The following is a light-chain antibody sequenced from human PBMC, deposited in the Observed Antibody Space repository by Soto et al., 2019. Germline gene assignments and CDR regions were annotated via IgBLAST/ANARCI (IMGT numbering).Light chain of an antibody. CDR2: DVS. V-gene: IGLV2-14*03. CDR1: SSEVGGYNY. CDR3: SSYTTSNTRQIV. Sequence: SALTQPAPLSGSPGQSITISCPGNSSEVGGYNYVSWYQHHPGKAPKLMIFDVSNRPSGVSNRFSGSKSGNTASLTISGLQPEDEADYYCSSYTTSNTRQIVFGTGTKVTVL. J-gene: IGLJ1*01.